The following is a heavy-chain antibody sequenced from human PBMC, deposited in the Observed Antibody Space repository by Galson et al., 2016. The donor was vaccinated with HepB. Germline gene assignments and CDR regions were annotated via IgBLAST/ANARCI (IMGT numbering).Heavy chain of an antibody. V-gene: IGHV4-39*02. Sequence: ETLSLTCTVSGDSISSNSYSWGWIRQPPGKGLEWIGSIYNSGSTYYNPSLKSRVTISVDSSKNQFSLKLSSVTAADTAGYYCTRERRYLYDSRIYSAGFHYWGQGTLVTVSS. CDR3: TRERRYLYDSRIYSAGFHY. D-gene: IGHD3-22*01. CDR1: GDSISSNSYS. J-gene: IGHJ4*02. CDR2: IYNSGST.